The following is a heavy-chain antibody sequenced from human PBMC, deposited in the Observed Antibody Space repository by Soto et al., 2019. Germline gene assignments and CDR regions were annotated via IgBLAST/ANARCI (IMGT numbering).Heavy chain of an antibody. CDR3: ARLAIFGVVTNYWYFDL. Sequence: QVQLVQSGAEVKKPGASVKVSCKASGYTFTSYGISWVRQAPGQGLEWMGWISAYNGNTNYAQKLQGRVTMNTDTSTSTVYMELRSLSSDDTAVYYCARLAIFGVVTNYWYFDLWGRGTLLTVSS. CDR1: GYTFTSYG. D-gene: IGHD3-3*01. CDR2: ISAYNGNT. V-gene: IGHV1-18*01. J-gene: IGHJ2*01.